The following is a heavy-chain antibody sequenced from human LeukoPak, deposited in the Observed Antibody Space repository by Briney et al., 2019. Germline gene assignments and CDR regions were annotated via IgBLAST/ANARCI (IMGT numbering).Heavy chain of an antibody. J-gene: IGHJ4*02. Sequence: PGGSLRLSCAASGFTFSSYSMNWVRQAPGKGLEWVSSISSSSSYIYYADSVEGRFTISRDNATNSLYLQMNSLRAEDTAVYYCARDPSSGRDYWGQGTLVTVSS. V-gene: IGHV3-21*01. CDR3: ARDPSSGRDY. CDR2: ISSSSSYI. CDR1: GFTFSSYS. D-gene: IGHD6-19*01.